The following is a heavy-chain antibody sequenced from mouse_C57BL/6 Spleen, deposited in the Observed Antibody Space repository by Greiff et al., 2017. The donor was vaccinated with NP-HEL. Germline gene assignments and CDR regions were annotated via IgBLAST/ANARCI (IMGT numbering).Heavy chain of an antibody. D-gene: IGHD1-1*01. J-gene: IGHJ1*03. CDR1: GFSLTSYG. CDR2: IWSGGST. CDR3: ARSDGRSSFYWYFDV. Sequence: VQGVESGPGLVQPSQSLSITCTVSGFSLTSYGVHWVRQSPGKGLEWLGVIWSGGSTDYNAAFISRLSISKDNSKSQVFFKMNSLQADDTAIYYCARSDGRSSFYWYFDVWGTGTTVTVSS. V-gene: IGHV2-2*01.